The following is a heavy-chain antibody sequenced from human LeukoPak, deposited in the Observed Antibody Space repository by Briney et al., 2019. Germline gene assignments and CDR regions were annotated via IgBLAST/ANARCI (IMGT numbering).Heavy chain of an antibody. Sequence: GGSLRLSCATSGLTFSSYGMHCVRQAPGKGLEWVAVIWYDGSNIHYAESVQGRFTISRDSSKNMLYLQMNSLRAEDTGVYYCANNGVSPNYYYGMNVWGQGTTVTVSS. CDR2: IWYDGSNI. D-gene: IGHD2-8*01. J-gene: IGHJ6*02. CDR1: GLTFSSYG. V-gene: IGHV3-33*06. CDR3: ANNGVSPNYYYGMNV.